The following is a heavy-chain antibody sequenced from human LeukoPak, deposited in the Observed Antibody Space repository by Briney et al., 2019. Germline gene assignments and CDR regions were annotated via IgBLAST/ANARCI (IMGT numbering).Heavy chain of an antibody. CDR1: GFTFDDYG. Sequence: GGSLRLSCAASGFTFDDYGMSWVRQAPGKGLEWASGINWNGGSTGYADSVKGRFTISRDNAKNSLYLQMNSLRAEDTALYYCARAGGDYGDGYAYFDYWGQGTLVTVSS. J-gene: IGHJ4*02. CDR2: INWNGGST. CDR3: ARAGGDYGDGYAYFDY. V-gene: IGHV3-20*04. D-gene: IGHD4-17*01.